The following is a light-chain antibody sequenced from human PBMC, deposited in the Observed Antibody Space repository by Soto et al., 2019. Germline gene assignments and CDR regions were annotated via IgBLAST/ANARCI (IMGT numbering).Light chain of an antibody. CDR3: ASYAGSDLYVV. CDR2: EDF. Sequence: QSALIQPASVSGSPGQSITISCTGTISDIGSYDRVSWYQRHPGRAPKLMIYEDFRRPSEISNRFSGSKSGVTASLTISGLQAEDEADYYCASYAGSDLYVVFGGGTKLTVL. CDR1: ISDIGSYDR. J-gene: IGLJ2*01. V-gene: IGLV2-23*01.